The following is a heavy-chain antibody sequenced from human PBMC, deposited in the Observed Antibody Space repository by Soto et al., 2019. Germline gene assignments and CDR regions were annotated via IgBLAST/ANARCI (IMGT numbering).Heavy chain of an antibody. Sequence: QLQLQESGPGLVKPSETLSLTCSVYDYSINSDKYYWGWIRQPPGKGLEWIGSVYYRGNAYYNPSRQTRVTISLEQSKSQFSLKLNSVTAADSAVYFCARLEGLATISYYFDFWGPGALVTVSS. CDR1: DYSINSDKYY. V-gene: IGHV4-39*01. CDR3: ARLEGLATISYYFDF. CDR2: VYYRGNA. D-gene: IGHD3-9*01. J-gene: IGHJ4*02.